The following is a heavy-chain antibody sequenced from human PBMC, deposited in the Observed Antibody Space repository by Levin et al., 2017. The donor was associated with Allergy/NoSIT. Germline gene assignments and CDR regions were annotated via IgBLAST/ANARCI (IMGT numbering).Heavy chain of an antibody. D-gene: IGHD2-21*01. CDR1: GFTFNSYW. V-gene: IGHV3-7*01. CDR3: ASRIAWLHYFDQ. CDR2: INQDGSEK. Sequence: GGSLRLSCATSGFTFNSYWMSWVRQAPGKGLEWVANINQDGSEKYYVDSVKGRFAISRDYAKNSLFLLMNSLRTDDTAVYYCASRIAWLHYFDQWGQGTLVTVSS. J-gene: IGHJ4*02.